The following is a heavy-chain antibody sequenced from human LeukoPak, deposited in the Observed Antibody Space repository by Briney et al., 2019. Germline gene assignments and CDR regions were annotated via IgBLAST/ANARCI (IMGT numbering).Heavy chain of an antibody. Sequence: ASVKVSCKASGYTFTSYDINWVRQATGQGLEWMGWMNANSGNTGYAQKFQGRVTMTRNTSISTAYMELSSLRSDDTAVYYCARTLGPYYYDSSVPEAFDIWGQGTMVTVSS. J-gene: IGHJ3*02. D-gene: IGHD3-22*01. CDR3: ARTLGPYYYDSSVPEAFDI. V-gene: IGHV1-8*01. CDR1: GYTFTSYD. CDR2: MNANSGNT.